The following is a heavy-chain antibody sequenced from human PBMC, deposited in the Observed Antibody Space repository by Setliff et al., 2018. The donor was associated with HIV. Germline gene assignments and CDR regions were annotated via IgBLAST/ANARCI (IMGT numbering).Heavy chain of an antibody. J-gene: IGHJ4*02. V-gene: IGHV4-59*11. CDR1: GGSISSHY. D-gene: IGHD3-22*01. Sequence: SETLSLTCTVSGGSISSHYWSWIRQPPGKGLEWIGHIYTSGSSTYNPSLKSRVAISRDTSKNQFSLKLSSVTAADTAVYYCARFIALGYYDNSGYFDYWGQGTLVTVSS. CDR2: IYTSGSS. CDR3: ARFIALGYYDNSGYFDY.